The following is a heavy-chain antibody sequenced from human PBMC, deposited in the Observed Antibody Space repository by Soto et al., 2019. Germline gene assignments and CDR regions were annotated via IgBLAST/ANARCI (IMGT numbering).Heavy chain of an antibody. CDR2: IIPIFGTA. V-gene: IGHV1-69*12. CDR3: ARGGYVLRFLEWSLDY. D-gene: IGHD3-3*01. Sequence: QVQLVQSGAEVKKPGSSVKVSCKASGGTFSSYAISWVRQAPGQGLEWMGGIIPIFGTANYAQKFQGRVTITADESPSTAYMELRSLRSEDTAVYYCARGGYVLRFLEWSLDYWGQGTLVTVSS. CDR1: GGTFSSYA. J-gene: IGHJ4*02.